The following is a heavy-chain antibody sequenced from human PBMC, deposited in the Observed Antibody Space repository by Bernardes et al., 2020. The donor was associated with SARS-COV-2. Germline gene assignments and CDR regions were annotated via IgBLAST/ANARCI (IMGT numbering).Heavy chain of an antibody. V-gene: IGHV3-23*01. CDR3: AKANSGTYHFDQ. D-gene: IGHD1-26*01. Sequence: WGSLRLSCAASGFTFSTYTMSWVRQAPGKGLERVSGITGSGDATFYADSVKGRFTISRDNSKNTLYLQMDSLRVEDTAVYYCAKANSGTYHFDQWGQGTLVTVSS. CDR1: GFTFSTYT. J-gene: IGHJ4*02. CDR2: ITGSGDAT.